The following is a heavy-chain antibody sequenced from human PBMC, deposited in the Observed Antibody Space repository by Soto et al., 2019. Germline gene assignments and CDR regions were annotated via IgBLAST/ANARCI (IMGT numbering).Heavy chain of an antibody. J-gene: IGHJ4*02. CDR3: ARVRFGSGSYYRGPFDY. CDR2: INHSGST. CDR1: GGSFSGYY. D-gene: IGHD3-10*01. V-gene: IGHV4-34*01. Sequence: SETLSLTCAVYGGSFSGYYWSWIRQPPGKGLEWIGEINHSGSTNYNPSLKSRVTISVDTSKNQFSLKLSSVTAADTAVYYCARVRFGSGSYYRGPFDYWAREPWSPSPQ.